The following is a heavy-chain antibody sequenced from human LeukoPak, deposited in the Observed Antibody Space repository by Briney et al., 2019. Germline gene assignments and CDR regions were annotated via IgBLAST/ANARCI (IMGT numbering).Heavy chain of an antibody. D-gene: IGHD2-15*01. J-gene: IGHJ6*02. Sequence: SVKVSCKASGGTFSSYAISWVRQAPGQGLEWMGRIIPILGIANYAQKFQGRVTITADKSTSTAYMELSSLRSEDTAVYYCASPVAATQDYYYGMDVWGQGTTVTVSS. V-gene: IGHV1-69*04. CDR2: IIPILGIA. CDR3: ASPVAATQDYYYGMDV. CDR1: GGTFSSYA.